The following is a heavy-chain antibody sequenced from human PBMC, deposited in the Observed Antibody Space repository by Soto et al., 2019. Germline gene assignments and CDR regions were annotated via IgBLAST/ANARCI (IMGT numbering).Heavy chain of an antibody. D-gene: IGHD3-22*01. Sequence: GGSLSLSCAASGFTFSEYYMSWIRQAPGKGLEWISYISSSSSDANYADSVEGRFTISRDNAKNSLYLKMNSLRAEDTAVYYFASHPGSYDGSGYYTYWGKGTPFTVSS. J-gene: IGHJ4*02. V-gene: IGHV3-11*06. CDR2: ISSSSSDA. CDR3: ASHPGSYDGSGYYTY. CDR1: GFTFSEYY.